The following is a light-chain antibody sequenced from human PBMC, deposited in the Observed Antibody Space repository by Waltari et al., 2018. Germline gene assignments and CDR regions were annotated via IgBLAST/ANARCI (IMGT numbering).Light chain of an antibody. J-gene: IGLJ2*01. CDR3: QSYGSGVI. CDR1: SGSLASNS. V-gene: IGLV6-57*03. Sequence: NFMLTQPHSVSESPGKTVTISCTRSSGSLASNSVQWYQQRPGSAPTTVIYEDNQRPSGVPDRFSGSIDSSSNSASLTISGLRTEDEADYYCQSYGSGVIFGGGTKLTVL. CDR2: EDN.